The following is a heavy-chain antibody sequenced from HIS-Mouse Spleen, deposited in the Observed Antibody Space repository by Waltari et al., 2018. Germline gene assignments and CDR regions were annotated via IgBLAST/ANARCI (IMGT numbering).Heavy chain of an antibody. D-gene: IGHD6-13*01. CDR2: IDYSWST. CDR3: AREIPYSSSWYDWYFDL. Sequence: QLQLQESGPGLVKPSETLSLTCTVSGGSISSSSYYWGWIRQPPGKGLGWMGSIDYSWSTYYNPSLKSRVTIPVDTSKNQFSLKLSSVTAADTAVYYCAREIPYSSSWYDWYFDLWGRGTLVTVSS. J-gene: IGHJ2*01. CDR1: GGSISSSSYY. V-gene: IGHV4-39*07.